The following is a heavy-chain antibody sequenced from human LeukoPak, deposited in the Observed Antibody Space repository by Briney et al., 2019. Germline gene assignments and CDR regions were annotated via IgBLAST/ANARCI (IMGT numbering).Heavy chain of an antibody. D-gene: IGHD2-2*01. V-gene: IGHV3-64*01. J-gene: IGHJ1*01. CDR2: ISSNGGST. CDR3: AIATRRYLQH. Sequence: SGGPLRLFCAASGFPFSSYAMHWVRQAPGKGREYVSAISSNGGSTYYAHSVKSRFTISRDNSKNTLYLQMGSLRAEDMAVYYCAIATRRYLQHWGQGTLVTVSS. CDR1: GFPFSSYA.